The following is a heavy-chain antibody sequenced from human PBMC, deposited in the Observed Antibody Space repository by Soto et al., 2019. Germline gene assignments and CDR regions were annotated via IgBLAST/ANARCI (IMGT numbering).Heavy chain of an antibody. J-gene: IGHJ4*02. CDR1: GFIFSTYW. CDR2: IKQDGSEK. V-gene: IGHV3-7*01. CDR3: ARTAFWSGYYYFDY. D-gene: IGHD3-3*01. Sequence: HPGGSLRLSCAASGFIFSTYWMSWVRQVPGKGLEWVANIKQDGSEKYFVDSVKGRITISRDNAKNSLFLQMNSLRAEDTAVYYCARTAFWSGYYYFDYWGQGTLVTVS.